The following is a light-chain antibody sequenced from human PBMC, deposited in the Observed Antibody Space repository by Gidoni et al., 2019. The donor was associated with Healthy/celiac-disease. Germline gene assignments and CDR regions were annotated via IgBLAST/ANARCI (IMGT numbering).Light chain of an antibody. CDR1: QSISSW. CDR3: QQYNSYSSLT. J-gene: IGKJ4*01. V-gene: IGKV1-5*01. CDR2: DAS. Sequence: DIQMTQSPSTLSASVGDRVTITCRASQSISSWLAWYQQKPGKAPKLLIYDASSLESGVPSRCSGSGSGTEFTLTLSSLQPDDFATYYCQQYNSYSSLTFGGGTKVELK.